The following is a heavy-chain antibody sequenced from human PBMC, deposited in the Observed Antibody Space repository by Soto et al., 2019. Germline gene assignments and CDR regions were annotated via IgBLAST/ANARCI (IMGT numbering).Heavy chain of an antibody. CDR3: ENSAWSPYYFDY. CDR1: GFTFSSYA. D-gene: IGHD6-19*01. CDR2: ISGSGGST. V-gene: IGHV3-23*01. Sequence: EVQLLESGGGLVQPGGSLRLSCAASGFTFSSYAISWVRQAPGKGLEWVSGISGSGGSTYYADSVKGRFTISRDNSKNTRYMQMNSLRAEDTAVYYCENSAWSPYYFDYWGQGTLVTVSS. J-gene: IGHJ4*02.